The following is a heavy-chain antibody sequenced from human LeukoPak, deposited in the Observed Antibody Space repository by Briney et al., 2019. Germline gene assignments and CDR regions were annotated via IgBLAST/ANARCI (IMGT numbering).Heavy chain of an antibody. CDR3: ARGGLNQFDY. V-gene: IGHV3-74*01. D-gene: IGHD3/OR15-3a*01. CDR1: GFTFSNYW. Sequence: PGGSLRLSCAASGFTFSNYWMHWVRHAPGKGLVWISRINNDGSSTTYADSVKGRFTIYRDNAKNTVYLQMTSLRAEDTAVYYCARGGLNQFDYWGQGTPVTVSS. J-gene: IGHJ4*02. CDR2: INNDGSST.